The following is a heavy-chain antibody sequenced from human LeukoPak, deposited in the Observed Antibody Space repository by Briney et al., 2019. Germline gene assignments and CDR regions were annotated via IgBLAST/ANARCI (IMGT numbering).Heavy chain of an antibody. J-gene: IGHJ5*02. CDR3: AQSLGSGNWVGNWFDP. CDR2: IYYTGRT. V-gene: IGHV4-39*01. D-gene: IGHD2-15*01. CDR1: GGSISSSSHS. Sequence: SETLSLTCTVSGGSISSSSHSWGWIRQPPGKGLEWTGTIYYTGRTYYNPSLESRLTISVDTSKNQFSLKLTSVTAADTAIYYCAQSLGSGNWVGNWFDPWGQGTLVTVSS.